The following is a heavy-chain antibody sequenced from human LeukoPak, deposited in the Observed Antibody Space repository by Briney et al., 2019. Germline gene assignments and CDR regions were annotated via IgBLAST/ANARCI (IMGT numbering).Heavy chain of an antibody. V-gene: IGHV4-39*01. Sequence: SETLSLTCTVSGGSISSSTYYWGWIRQPPGEGLEWIGTIYYSGSTYYNPSLKSRVTISVDTSKNQFSLKLSSVTAADTAVYYRARHLQRYYSYMDVWGKGTTVTVSS. CDR2: IYYSGST. J-gene: IGHJ6*03. D-gene: IGHD1-1*01. CDR3: ARHLQRYYSYMDV. CDR1: GGSISSSTYY.